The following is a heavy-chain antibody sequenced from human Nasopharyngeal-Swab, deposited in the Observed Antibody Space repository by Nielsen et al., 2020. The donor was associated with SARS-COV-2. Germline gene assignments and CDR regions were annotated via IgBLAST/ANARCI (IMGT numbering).Heavy chain of an antibody. J-gene: IGHJ4*02. CDR3: ARIGCSGGSCYCDY. CDR1: GGSVSSSNW. D-gene: IGHD2-15*01. Sequence: SETLSLTCAVSGGSVSSSNWWSWVRQPPRKGLEWIGEIYHSGSTNYNPSLKSRVTISVDKSKNQFSLKLSSVTAADTAVYYCARIGCSGGSCYCDYWGQGTLVTVSS. V-gene: IGHV4-4*02. CDR2: IYHSGST.